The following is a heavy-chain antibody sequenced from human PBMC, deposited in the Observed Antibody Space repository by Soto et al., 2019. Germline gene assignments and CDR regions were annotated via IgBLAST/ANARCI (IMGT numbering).Heavy chain of an antibody. Sequence: GGSLRLSCAASGFTFSSYGMYWVCQTPGKGQKWVAVIWYDRSNKYYADSVKGRFTISRDNSKNTLYLQMNSLRAEDTAVYYCARDAAPYYFDYWGQGTLVTVSS. CDR1: GFTFSSYG. J-gene: IGHJ4*02. D-gene: IGHD6-13*01. V-gene: IGHV3-33*01. CDR2: IWYDRSNK. CDR3: ARDAAPYYFDY.